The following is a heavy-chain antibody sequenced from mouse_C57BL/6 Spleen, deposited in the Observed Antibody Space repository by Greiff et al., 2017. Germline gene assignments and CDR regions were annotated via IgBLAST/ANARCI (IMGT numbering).Heavy chain of an antibody. V-gene: IGHV1-64*01. J-gene: IGHJ2*01. Sequence: VQLQQPGAELVKPGASVKLSCKASGYTFTSYWMHWVKQRPGQGLEWIGMIHPNSGSTNYNEKFKSKATLTVDKSSSTAYMQLSSLTSEDAAVYCCARESAPYEFGYWGQGTTLTVSS. CDR3: ARESAPYEFGY. CDR2: IHPNSGST. D-gene: IGHD1-1*01. CDR1: GYTFTSYW.